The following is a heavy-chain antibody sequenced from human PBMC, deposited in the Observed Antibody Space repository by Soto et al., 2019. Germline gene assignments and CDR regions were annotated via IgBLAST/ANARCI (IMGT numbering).Heavy chain of an antibody. D-gene: IGHD3-16*01. CDR1: GCSISSYC. CDR3: ARSWGYYFDY. V-gene: IGHV4-59*01. CDR2: IYCSGST. J-gene: IGHJ4*02. Sequence: SETLSLTSTVSGCSISSYCWSWIRQPPGKGLEWIGYIYCSGSTNYNPSLKSRVTISVDTSKNQFSLKLSSVTAADTAVYYCARSWGYYFDYWGQGTLVTVSS.